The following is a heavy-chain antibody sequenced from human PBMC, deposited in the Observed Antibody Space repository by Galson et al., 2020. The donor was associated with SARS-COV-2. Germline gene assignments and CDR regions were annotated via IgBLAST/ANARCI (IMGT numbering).Heavy chain of an antibody. V-gene: IGHV4-34*01. D-gene: IGHD2-8*01. CDR1: GGSFSGYY. CDR3: ARVNNDVY. CDR2: INHSGST. Sequence: SETLSLTCAVYGGSFSGYYWSWIRQPPGKGLEWIGEINHSGSTNYNPSLKSRVTISVDTSKNQFSLKLSSVTAADTAVYYCARVNNDVYWGQGTLVTVSS. J-gene: IGHJ4*02.